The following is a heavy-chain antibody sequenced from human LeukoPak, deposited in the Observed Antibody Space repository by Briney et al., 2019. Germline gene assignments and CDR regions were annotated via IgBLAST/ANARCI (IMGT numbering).Heavy chain of an antibody. V-gene: IGHV5-51*01. CDR1: GYSFTSYW. CDR2: IYPGDSDI. Sequence: GESLKISCKGSGYSFTSYWINWVRQMPGKGLEWMGIIYPGDSDIKYSPSFQGQVTISADKSINTAYLQWSSLRASDTAMYYCARRSYGGKDFDYWGQGTLVTVSS. CDR3: ARRSYGGKDFDY. J-gene: IGHJ4*02. D-gene: IGHD4-23*01.